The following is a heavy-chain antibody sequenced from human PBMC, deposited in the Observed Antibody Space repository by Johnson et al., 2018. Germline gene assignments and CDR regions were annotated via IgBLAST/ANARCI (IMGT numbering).Heavy chain of an antibody. Sequence: VESGGSLRLSCAASGFTFSSHSMNWVRQAPGKGLEWVSYISSSSGTIYHADSVKGRFTISRDNAKNSLYLQMNSLRDEDTAVYYCARDPDLVVPGAFDIWGQGTMVTVSS. J-gene: IGHJ3*02. CDR2: ISSSSGTI. D-gene: IGHD2-15*01. V-gene: IGHV3-48*02. CDR3: ARDPDLVVPGAFDI. CDR1: GFTFSSHS.